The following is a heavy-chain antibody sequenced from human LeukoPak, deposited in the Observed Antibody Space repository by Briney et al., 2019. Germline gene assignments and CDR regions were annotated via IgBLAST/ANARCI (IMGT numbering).Heavy chain of an antibody. J-gene: IGHJ6*02. CDR2: INSDGSST. V-gene: IGHV3-74*01. Sequence: GGSLRLSCAASGFTFSSYWMHWVRQAPGKGLVWVSRINSDGSSTSYAGSVKGRFTISRDNAKNTLFLQMNSLRAEDTAVYYCASPFLSFGELSNGMDVWGQGTTVTVSS. D-gene: IGHD3-10*01. CDR1: GFTFSSYW. CDR3: ASPFLSFGELSNGMDV.